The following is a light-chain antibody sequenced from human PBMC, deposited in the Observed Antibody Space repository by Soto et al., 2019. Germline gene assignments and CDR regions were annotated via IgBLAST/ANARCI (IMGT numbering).Light chain of an antibody. CDR2: GAS. CDR1: QSVSSSY. CDR3: QQYGKT. Sequence: EIVLTQSPGTLSLSPGERATLSCRASQSVSSSYLAWYQQKPGQAPRLLIYGASSRATGIPDTFSGSGSGTDFTLTISRLGPEDVAVDYCQQYGKTFGQGTKVEIK. V-gene: IGKV3-20*01. J-gene: IGKJ2*01.